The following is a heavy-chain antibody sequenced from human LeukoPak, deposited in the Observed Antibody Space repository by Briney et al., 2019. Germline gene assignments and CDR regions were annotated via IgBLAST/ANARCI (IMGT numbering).Heavy chain of an antibody. CDR3: AKDERYDGSGSDFWLEY. J-gene: IGHJ4*02. CDR2: IRYDGSTQ. Sequence: GGSLRLSCAASGFIFSTYGMHWVRQAPGKGLEWVAFIRYDGSTQYYADSVKGRLTISRDNSKNTLYLQMKTLRAEDTAVYYCAKDERYDGSGSDFWLEYWGQGTLVTVPS. CDR1: GFIFSTYG. V-gene: IGHV3-30*02. D-gene: IGHD3-10*01.